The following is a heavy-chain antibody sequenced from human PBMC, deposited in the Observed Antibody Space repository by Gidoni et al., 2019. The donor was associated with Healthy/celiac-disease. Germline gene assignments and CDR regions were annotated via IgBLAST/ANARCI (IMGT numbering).Heavy chain of an antibody. CDR2: INAGNGNT. CDR3: ARERAATPDY. J-gene: IGHJ4*02. D-gene: IGHD2-15*01. Sequence: QVQLVQSGAEVKKPGASVKVSCKAPGYTFTSYALHGVRLAPGQRFEWMGWINAGNGNTKYSQKFQGRVTITRDTAASTAYMELSSLRSEDTAVYYCARERAATPDYWGQGTLVTVSS. CDR1: GYTFTSYA. V-gene: IGHV1-3*01.